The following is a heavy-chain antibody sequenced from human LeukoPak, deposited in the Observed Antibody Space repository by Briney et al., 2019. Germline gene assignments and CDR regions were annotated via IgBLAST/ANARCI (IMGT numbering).Heavy chain of an antibody. CDR3: ARNGGNSDYDY. CDR1: GGSISSSGSIC. D-gene: IGHD4-23*01. V-gene: IGHV4-4*02. Sequence: SETLSLTCAVSGGSISSSGSICWTGVRQPPGEGLEWIGEIYHNGATNYNPSLKSRVTMLLDKSKNQFFLKLNSVTAADTAVYYCARNGGNSDYDYWGQGTLVTVSA. CDR2: IYHNGAT. J-gene: IGHJ4*02.